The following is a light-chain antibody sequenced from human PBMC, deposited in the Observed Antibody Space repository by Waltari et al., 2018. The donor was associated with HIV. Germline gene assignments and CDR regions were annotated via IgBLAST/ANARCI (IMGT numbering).Light chain of an antibody. CDR1: NVESKS. V-gene: IGLV3-21*02. CDR2: DDT. Sequence: SYVLTQPASVSVAPGQTANVTCGGDNVESKSVHWYQQRAGKAPILVLYDDTDRPAGLPEGFSGSNLGNTATLTISRVEAGDEGDYYCHVWESSSDEYVFGTGTKVTV. J-gene: IGLJ1*01. CDR3: HVWESSSDEYV.